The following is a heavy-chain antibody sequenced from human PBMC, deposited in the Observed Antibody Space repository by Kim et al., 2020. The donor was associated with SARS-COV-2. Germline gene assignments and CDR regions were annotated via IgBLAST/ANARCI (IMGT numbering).Heavy chain of an antibody. V-gene: IGHV3-33*01. CDR2: IWYDGNKK. Sequence: GGSLRLSCVASGFTFSNYGMHWVRRAPGKGLEWVAVIWYDGNKKYYTDSVKGRFTISRDNSKNTLYLQMNSLRVEDTAVYYCASPLYCSGGSCYSWGQGTLVTVSS. D-gene: IGHD2-15*01. CDR1: GFTFSNYG. J-gene: IGHJ4*02. CDR3: ASPLYCSGGSCYS.